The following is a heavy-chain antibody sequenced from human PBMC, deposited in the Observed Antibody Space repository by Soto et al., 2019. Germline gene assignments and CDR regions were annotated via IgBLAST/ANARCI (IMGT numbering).Heavy chain of an antibody. CDR2: IDETVRT. V-gene: IGHV4-4*02. CDR3: ARSKLRFLEWTLGPFDS. J-gene: IGHJ4*02. Sequence: QVQLRETGPGLVKPSGTLSLICSVSGGSLGTSNLWSWVRQSPGKGLQWIWNIDETVRTKYNPSRQSRPTIAVDESKTQFSLKLASVTAADTAVYYCARSKLRFLEWTLGPFDSWGQGNLVIVSS. D-gene: IGHD3-3*01. CDR1: GGSLGTSNL.